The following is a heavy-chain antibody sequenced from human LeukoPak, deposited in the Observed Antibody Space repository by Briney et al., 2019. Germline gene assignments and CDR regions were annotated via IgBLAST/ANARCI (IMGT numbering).Heavy chain of an antibody. J-gene: IGHJ5*02. CDR1: GFTFSIHE. CDR3: ARVTVRYFDWLPRSHNWFDP. Sequence: GGSLRLSCAASGFTFSIHEMNWVRQAPGKGLEWVSYISSSGSTIYYVDSVKGRFTISRDNAKKSLYLQMNSLRAEDTAVYYCARVTVRYFDWLPRSHNWFDPWGQGTLVTVSS. D-gene: IGHD3-9*01. CDR2: ISSSGSTI. V-gene: IGHV3-48*03.